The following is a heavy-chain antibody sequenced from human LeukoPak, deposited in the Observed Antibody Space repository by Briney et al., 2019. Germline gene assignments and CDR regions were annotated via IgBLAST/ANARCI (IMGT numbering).Heavy chain of an antibody. CDR1: GGSISSGGYY. Sequence: TLSLTCTVSGGSISSGGYYWSWIRQPPGKGLEWIGYIYHSGSTYYNPSLKSRVTISVDRSKNQFSLKLSSVTAADTAVYYCARTYSSSLNWFDPWGQGTLVTVSS. J-gene: IGHJ5*02. CDR2: IYHSGST. D-gene: IGHD6-13*01. CDR3: ARTYSSSLNWFDP. V-gene: IGHV4-30-2*01.